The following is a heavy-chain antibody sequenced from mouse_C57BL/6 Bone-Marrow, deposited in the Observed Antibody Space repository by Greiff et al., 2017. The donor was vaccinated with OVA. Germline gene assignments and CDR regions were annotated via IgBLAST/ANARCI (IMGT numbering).Heavy chain of an antibody. CDR3: ARIYYGYYYAMDY. V-gene: IGHV3-8*01. J-gene: IGHJ4*01. Sequence: EVQRVESGPGLAKPSQTLSLTCSVTGYSITSDYWNWIRKFPGNKLEYMGYISYSGSTYYNPSLKSRISITRDTSKNQYYLQLNSVTTEDTATYYCARIYYGYYYAMDYWGQGTSVTVSS. D-gene: IGHD2-2*01. CDR1: GYSITSDY. CDR2: ISYSGST.